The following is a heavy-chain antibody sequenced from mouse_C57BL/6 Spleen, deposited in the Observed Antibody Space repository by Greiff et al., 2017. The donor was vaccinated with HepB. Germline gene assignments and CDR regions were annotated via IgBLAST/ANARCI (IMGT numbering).Heavy chain of an antibody. CDR1: GYTFTSYW. Sequence: QVQLQQPGAELVMPGASVKLSCKASGYTFTSYWMHWVKQRPGQGLEWIGEIDPSDSYTNYNQKFKGKSTLTVDKSSSTAYMQLSSLTSEDSAVYYCARAGGNDEGGDMDYWGQGTSVTVSS. CDR2: IDPSDSYT. CDR3: ARAGGNDEGGDMDY. D-gene: IGHD2-2*01. V-gene: IGHV1-69*01. J-gene: IGHJ4*01.